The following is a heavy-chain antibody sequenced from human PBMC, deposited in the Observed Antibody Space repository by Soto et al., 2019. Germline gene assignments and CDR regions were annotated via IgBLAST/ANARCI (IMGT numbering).Heavy chain of an antibody. D-gene: IGHD2-2*01. CDR2: IKSKTDGGTT. CDR1: GFTFSNAW. V-gene: IGHV3-15*01. Sequence: GSLRLSCAASGFTFSNAWMSWVRQAPGKGLEWVGRIKSKTDGGTTDYAAPVKGRFTISRGDSKNTLYLQMNSLKTEDTAVYYCTTDLRVVVPAARGYYGMDVWGQGTTVTVSS. J-gene: IGHJ6*02. CDR3: TTDLRVVVPAARGYYGMDV.